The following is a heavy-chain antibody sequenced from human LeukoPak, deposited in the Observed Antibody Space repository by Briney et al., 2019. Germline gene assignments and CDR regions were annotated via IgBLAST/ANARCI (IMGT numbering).Heavy chain of an antibody. CDR2: IYYNGIT. V-gene: IGHV4-59*08. J-gene: IGHJ4*02. Sequence: PSETLSLTCTVSGGSISSYFWSWIRQPPGKGLEWIGYIYYNGITNYNPSLESRVTISVDTSKNQFSLKLSSVTAADTAVYYCAKGMVGTALDYWGQGTLVTVSS. CDR3: AKGMVGTALDY. CDR1: GGSISSYF. D-gene: IGHD2-15*01.